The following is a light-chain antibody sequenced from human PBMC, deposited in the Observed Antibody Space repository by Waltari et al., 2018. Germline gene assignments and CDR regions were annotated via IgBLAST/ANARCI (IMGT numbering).Light chain of an antibody. CDR3: SSYAGSNKGV. Sequence: QSALTQPPSASGSPGQSVTISCTGTSSDVGAYTYVPWYQPHPGKAPKLMIYEVTKRPSGVPDRFSGSKSGNTASLTVSGLQAEDEADYYCSSYAGSNKGVFGGGTHLTVL. CDR1: SSDVGAYTY. CDR2: EVT. V-gene: IGLV2-8*01. J-gene: IGLJ2*01.